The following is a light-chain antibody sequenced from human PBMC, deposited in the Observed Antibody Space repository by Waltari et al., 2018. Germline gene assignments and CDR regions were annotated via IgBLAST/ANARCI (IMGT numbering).Light chain of an antibody. Sequence: DIQMTQSPSTLSGSVGDRVTIPCRASQILSTWLAWYQQKPGTAPKLLIYDVSTLESGVPSRFSGSGSGTEFTLTISSLQPDDFATYYCQQYNTYPWTFGQGTKVEIK. CDR3: QQYNTYPWT. CDR2: DVS. V-gene: IGKV1-5*01. J-gene: IGKJ1*01. CDR1: QILSTW.